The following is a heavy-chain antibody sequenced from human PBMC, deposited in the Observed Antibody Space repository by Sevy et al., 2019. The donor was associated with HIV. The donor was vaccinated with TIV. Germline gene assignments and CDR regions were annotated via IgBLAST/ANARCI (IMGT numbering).Heavy chain of an antibody. CDR2: IKSDGSST. CDR3: ARDRSGSYHPSDNWFDP. J-gene: IGHJ5*02. D-gene: IGHD1-26*01. Sequence: GGCLRLSCAASGFTFSSYWMHWVRQVPGKGLVWVSRIKSDGSSTSYADSVKGRFTISIDNAKNTLYLQMNSLRAEDTAVYYCARDRSGSYHPSDNWFDPWGQGTLVTVSS. CDR1: GFTFSSYW. V-gene: IGHV3-74*01.